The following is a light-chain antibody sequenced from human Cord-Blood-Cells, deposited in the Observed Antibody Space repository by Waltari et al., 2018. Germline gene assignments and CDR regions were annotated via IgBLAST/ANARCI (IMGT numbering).Light chain of an antibody. Sequence: DIQITQSAYSLSASVGDRVTITCRASQSISSYLDWYQQTPGKAPQLLISAASSLQSGGPSRSRGSGSRRYFPQTSSRPQPPELETYYCQQGYSRPRTFGQGTNVEIK. CDR2: AAS. V-gene: IGKV1-39*01. CDR3: QQGYSRPRT. CDR1: QSISSY. J-gene: IGKJ1*01.